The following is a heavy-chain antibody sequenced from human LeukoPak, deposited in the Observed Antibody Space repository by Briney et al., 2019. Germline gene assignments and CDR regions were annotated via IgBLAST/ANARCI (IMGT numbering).Heavy chain of an antibody. J-gene: IGHJ5*02. V-gene: IGHV4-59*01. CDR2: IYYSGST. D-gene: IGHD4-17*01. Sequence: HPSETLSLTCTVSGGSISSYYWSWIRQPPGKGLEWIGYIYYSGSTNYNPSLKSRVTISVDTSKNQISLKLSSVTAADTAVYYCARGGGYGDYNWFDPWGQGTLVTVAS. CDR3: ARGGGYGDYNWFDP. CDR1: GGSISSYY.